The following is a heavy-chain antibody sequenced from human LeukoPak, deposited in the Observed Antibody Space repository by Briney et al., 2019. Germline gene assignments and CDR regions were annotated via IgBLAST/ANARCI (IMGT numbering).Heavy chain of an antibody. CDR1: GFTFDDYG. Sequence: PGGSLRLSCAASGFTFDDYGMSWVRQAPGKGLEWVSGINWNGGSTGYADSVKGRFTISRDNAKSSLYLQMNSLRAEDTALYYCARDTRGYSYGSYYFDYSGQGTLVTVSS. D-gene: IGHD5-18*01. J-gene: IGHJ4*02. CDR3: ARDTRGYSYGSYYFDY. V-gene: IGHV3-20*04. CDR2: INWNGGST.